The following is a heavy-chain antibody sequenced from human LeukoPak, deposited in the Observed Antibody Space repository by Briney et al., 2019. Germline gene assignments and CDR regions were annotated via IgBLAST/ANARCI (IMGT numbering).Heavy chain of an antibody. CDR2: IIPILGIA. V-gene: IGHV1-69*04. D-gene: IGHD2-15*01. CDR3: AREENCSGGSCYSY. J-gene: IGHJ4*02. Sequence: SVKVSCKASGGTFSSYAISWVRQAPRQGLEWMGRIIPILGIANYAQKFQGRVTITADKSTSTAYMELSSLRSEDTAVYYCAREENCSGGSCYSYWGQGTLVTVSS. CDR1: GGTFSSYA.